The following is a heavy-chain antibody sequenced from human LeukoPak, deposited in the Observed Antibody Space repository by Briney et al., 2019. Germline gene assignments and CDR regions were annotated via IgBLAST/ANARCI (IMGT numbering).Heavy chain of an antibody. CDR2: IYYSGST. CDR1: GGSISSSSYY. V-gene: IGHV4-39*01. Sequence: PSETLSLTCTVSGGSISSSSYYWGWIRQPPGKGLEWIGSIYYSGSTYYHPSLKSPVTISVDTSKNQFSLKLSSVTAPDTALYYRASQPRWDDGDFFDYWGQGMLVTVSS. J-gene: IGHJ4*02. CDR3: ASQPRWDDGDFFDY. D-gene: IGHD4-17*01.